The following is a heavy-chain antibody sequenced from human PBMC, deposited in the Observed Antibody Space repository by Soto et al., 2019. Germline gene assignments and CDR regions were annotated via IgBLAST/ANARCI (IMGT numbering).Heavy chain of an antibody. D-gene: IGHD3-3*01. CDR3: ARTYTISPYYYYGMDV. Sequence: PGESLKISCKGSGYSFTSYWIGWVHQMPGKGLEWMGIIYPGDSDTRYSPSFQGQVTISADKSISTAYLQWSSLKASDTAMYYCARTYTISPYYYYGMDVWGQGTTVTVSS. CDR1: GYSFTSYW. J-gene: IGHJ6*02. CDR2: IYPGDSDT. V-gene: IGHV5-51*07.